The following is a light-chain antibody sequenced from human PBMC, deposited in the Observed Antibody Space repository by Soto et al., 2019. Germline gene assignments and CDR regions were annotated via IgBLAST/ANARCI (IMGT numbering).Light chain of an antibody. CDR2: AAS. J-gene: IGKJ2*01. V-gene: IGKV1-39*01. CDR3: QQSYSTPRT. CDR1: QRISSY. Sequence: DIQMTQSPSSLSASVGDRVTITCRASQRISSYLNWYQQKPGKAPKVLIYAASSLQSGVPSRFSGSGSGTDFTLTISSLQPEDFATYHCQQSYSTPRTFGQGTKLEIK.